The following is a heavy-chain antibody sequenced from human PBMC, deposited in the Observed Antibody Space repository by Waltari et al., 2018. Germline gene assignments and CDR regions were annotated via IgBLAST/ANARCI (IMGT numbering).Heavy chain of an antibody. CDR3: ATYIGASVGTAAFDV. V-gene: IGHV4-39*01. CDR1: GVSITSNRHY. D-gene: IGHD5-12*01. CDR2: VSYSGTT. J-gene: IGHJ3*01. Sequence: QLQLQESGPRLVRPSETLSLICRVSGVSITSNRHYWAWIRQTPGQGLEWIGPVSYSGTTATSPSLKSRVSVSRDTSKNQVSLILGSVTAADMAVYYCATYIGASVGTAAFDVWGQGTMVTVSS.